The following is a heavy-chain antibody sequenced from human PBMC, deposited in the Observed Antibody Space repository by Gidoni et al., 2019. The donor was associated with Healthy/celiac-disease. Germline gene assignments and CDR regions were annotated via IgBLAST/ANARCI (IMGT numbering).Heavy chain of an antibody. J-gene: IGHJ3*02. V-gene: IGHV3-30-3*01. CDR1: GFTFSSYA. CDR3: ARDSSSWPPDAFDI. Sequence: QVQLVESGGGVVQPGRSLRLSCAASGFTFSSYAMHWVRQAPGKGLEWVAVISYDGSNKYYADSVKGRFTISRDNSKNTLYLQMNSLRAEDTAVYYCARDSSSWPPDAFDIWGQGTMVTVSS. CDR2: ISYDGSNK. D-gene: IGHD6-13*01.